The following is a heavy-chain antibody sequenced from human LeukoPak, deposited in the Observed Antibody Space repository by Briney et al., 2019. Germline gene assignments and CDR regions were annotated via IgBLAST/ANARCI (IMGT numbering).Heavy chain of an antibody. D-gene: IGHD5-24*01. CDR2: ISGSGGST. CDR3: VKSGYNRFDY. CDR1: GFTFSSYA. V-gene: IGHV3-23*01. Sequence: QPGGSLRLSCAASGFTFSSYAMHWVRQAPGKGMEWVSSISGSGGSTYYADSVKGRFTISRDTSKNTLYLQMNSLRAADTAVYYCVKSGYNRFDYWGQGALVTVSS. J-gene: IGHJ4*02.